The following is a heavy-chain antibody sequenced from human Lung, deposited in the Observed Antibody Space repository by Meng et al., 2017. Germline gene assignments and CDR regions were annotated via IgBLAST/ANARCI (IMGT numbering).Heavy chain of an antibody. Sequence: QGQQQESGPGLGTPTGTLSLTWAVSGGSSTSSTWWSWVRQTPGKGLEWFGEIFHSGSTNYNPPLESRVTISVDKSKNQFSLKVYSVTAADTATYYCARFDISSSGRGDYWGQGILVTVSS. J-gene: IGHJ4*02. CDR1: GGSSTSSTW. V-gene: IGHV4-4*02. CDR3: ARFDISSSGRGDY. CDR2: IFHSGST. D-gene: IGHD1-26*01.